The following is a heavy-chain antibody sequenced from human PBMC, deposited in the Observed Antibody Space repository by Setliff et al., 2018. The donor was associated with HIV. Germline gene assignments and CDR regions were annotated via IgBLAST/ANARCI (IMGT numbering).Heavy chain of an antibody. J-gene: IGHJ4*02. D-gene: IGHD4-17*01. V-gene: IGHV3-23*01. CDR1: GFTLRSYA. CDR3: AKDGYSDYLNSYFDY. CDR2: ISGAGATT. Sequence: SLRLSCAASGFTLRSYAMYWVRQAPGKGLEWVAGISGAGATTYYADSVKGRFTISRDNSKDTLYLQMNSLRAEDTAVYYCAKDGYSDYLNSYFDYWGQGTLVTVSS.